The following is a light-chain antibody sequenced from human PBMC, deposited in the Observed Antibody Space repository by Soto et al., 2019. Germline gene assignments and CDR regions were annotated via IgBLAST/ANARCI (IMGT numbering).Light chain of an antibody. J-gene: IGKJ1*01. CDR3: QQYTHWPRT. V-gene: IGKV3-15*01. Sequence: ETVMTQSPATLSVSPGERATLSCRASQSVSSNLAWYQQKPGQAPRLLIYGASTRATGIPARVSGSGSGTEFTLTISSLQSEDFAVYYCQQYTHWPRTFGQGTKVDVK. CDR1: QSVSSN. CDR2: GAS.